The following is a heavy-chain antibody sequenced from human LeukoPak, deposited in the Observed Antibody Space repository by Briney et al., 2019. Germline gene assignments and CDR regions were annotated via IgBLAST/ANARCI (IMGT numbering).Heavy chain of an antibody. CDR1: GFTFSSYG. CDR2: ISYDGSNK. V-gene: IGHV3-30*18. Sequence: GRSLRLSCAASGFTFSSYGMHWVRQAPGKGLEWAAVISYDGSNKYYADSVKGRFTISRDNSKNTLYLQMNSLRAEDTAVYYCAKGGYSGYDRLDYWGQGTLVTVSS. CDR3: AKGGYSGYDRLDY. J-gene: IGHJ4*02. D-gene: IGHD5-12*01.